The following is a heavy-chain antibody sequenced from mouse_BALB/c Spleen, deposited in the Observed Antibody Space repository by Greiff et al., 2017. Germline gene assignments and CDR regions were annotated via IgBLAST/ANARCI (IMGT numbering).Heavy chain of an antibody. CDR2: ISYSGST. J-gene: IGHJ3*01. CDR1: GYSITSDYA. CDR3: ARSHYYYGSY. V-gene: IGHV3-2*02. Sequence: EVQGVESGPGLVKPSQSLSLTCTVTGYSITSDYAWNWIRQFPGNKLEWMGYISYSGSTSYNPSLKSRISITRDTSKNQFFLQLNSVTTEDTATYYCARSHYYYGSYWGQGTLVTVSA. D-gene: IGHD1-1*01.